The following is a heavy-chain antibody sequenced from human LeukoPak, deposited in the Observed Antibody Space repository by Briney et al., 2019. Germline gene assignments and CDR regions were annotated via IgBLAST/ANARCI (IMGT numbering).Heavy chain of an antibody. CDR2: IKQDGSEK. CDR1: GFTFSSYW. V-gene: IGHV3-7*05. CDR3: ARDKSVGATPLDY. J-gene: IGHJ4*02. D-gene: IGHD1-26*01. Sequence: PGGSLRLSCAASGFTFSSYWMGWLRQAPGKGLERVANIKQDGSEKYYLDSVKGRFTISRDNAKNSLYLEMNSLRVEDTAVYYCARDKSVGATPLDYWGQGTLVTVSS.